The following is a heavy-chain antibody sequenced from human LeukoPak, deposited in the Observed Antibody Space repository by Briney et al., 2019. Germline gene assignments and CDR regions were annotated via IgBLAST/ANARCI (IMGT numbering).Heavy chain of an antibody. CDR1: GYTFTVYY. Sequence: GASVTVSFTASGYTFTVYYMHWVRQAPGQGLEWMGWINPNSGGTNYAQKFQGRVTMTRDTSISTAYMELSRLRSDDTAVYYCARPYGDYNYYDYWGQGTLVTVSS. CDR3: ARPYGDYNYYDY. CDR2: INPNSGGT. V-gene: IGHV1-2*02. D-gene: IGHD4-17*01. J-gene: IGHJ4*02.